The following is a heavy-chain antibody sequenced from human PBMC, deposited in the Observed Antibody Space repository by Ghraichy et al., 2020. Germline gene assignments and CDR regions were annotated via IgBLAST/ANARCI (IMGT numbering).Heavy chain of an antibody. D-gene: IGHD6-19*01. J-gene: IGHJ6*02. V-gene: IGHV3-11*01. CDR3: ASSPWKQWLGYYYYGMDV. CDR2: ISSSGSTI. Sequence: SLRLSCAASGFTFSDYYMSCIRQAPGKGLEWVSYISSSGSTIYYADSVKGRFTISRDNAKNSLYLQMNSLRAEDTAVYYCASSPWKQWLGYYYYGMDVWGQGTTVTVSS. CDR1: GFTFSDYY.